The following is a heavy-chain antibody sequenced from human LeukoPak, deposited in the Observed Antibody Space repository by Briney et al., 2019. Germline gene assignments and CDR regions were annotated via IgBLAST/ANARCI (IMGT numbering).Heavy chain of an antibody. CDR3: AGASYYDILTGHDY. J-gene: IGHJ4*02. Sequence: GGSLRLSCAASGSTFSSYGMHWVRQAPGKGLEWVAVIWYDESNKYYADSVKGRFTISRDNSKNTLYLQMNSLRAEDTAVYYCAGASYYDILTGHDYWGQGTLVTVSS. V-gene: IGHV3-33*08. CDR1: GSTFSSYG. D-gene: IGHD3-9*01. CDR2: IWYDESNK.